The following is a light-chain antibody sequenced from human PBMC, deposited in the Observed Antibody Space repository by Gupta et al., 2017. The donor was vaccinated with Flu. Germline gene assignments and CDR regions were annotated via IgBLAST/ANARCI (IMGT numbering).Light chain of an antibody. J-gene: IGLJ7*01. CDR3: GTWDNSLSAFV. V-gene: IGLV1-51*02. Sequence: QSVLTQPPSVSAAPGQKVTISCSGSSSNVGNGYVSWYQHVPGTAPKLLIDENIKRPSGIPDRFSDSTSGTSATLAIHGLQTGDEANYYCGTWDNSLSAFVFGGGTQLTVL. CDR1: SSNVGNGY. CDR2: ENI.